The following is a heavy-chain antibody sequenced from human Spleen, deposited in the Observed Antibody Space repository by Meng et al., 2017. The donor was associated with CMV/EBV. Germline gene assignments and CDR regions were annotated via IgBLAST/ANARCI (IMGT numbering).Heavy chain of an antibody. CDR1: GCSISSYY. V-gene: IGHV4-4*07. CDR2: IYTSGST. D-gene: IGHD3-3*01. CDR3: AREPQFDFWSGYRGGWFDP. J-gene: IGHJ5*02. Sequence: QVQLMVSGPGLVKTSATLSLTCLVSGCSISSYYWSWIRQPAVKGLEWIGRIYTSGSTNYNPSLKSRVTMSVDTSKNQFSLKLSSVTAADTAVYYCAREPQFDFWSGYRGGWFDPWGQGTLVTVSS.